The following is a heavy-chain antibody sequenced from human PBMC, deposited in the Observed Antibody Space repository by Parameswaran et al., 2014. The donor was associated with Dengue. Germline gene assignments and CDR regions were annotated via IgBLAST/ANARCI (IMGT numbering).Heavy chain of an antibody. Sequence: RWIRQPPGKGLEWVSAISGSGGSTYYADSVKGRFTISRDNSKNTLYLQMNSLRAEDTAVYYCAKALPVIVGATPYYFDYWGQGTLVTVSS. CDR2: ISGSGGST. D-gene: IGHD1-26*01. CDR3: AKALPVIVGATPYYFDY. V-gene: IGHV3-23*01. J-gene: IGHJ4*02.